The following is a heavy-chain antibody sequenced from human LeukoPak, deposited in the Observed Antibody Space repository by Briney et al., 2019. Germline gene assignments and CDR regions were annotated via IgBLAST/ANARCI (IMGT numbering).Heavy chain of an antibody. Sequence: SETLSLTCTVSSVSISNRSYYWGWIRQPPGKGLEWIGSISQSGSTYYNPSLKSRVAMSVDTSENHLSLELNSVTAADTAVYYCARARISLVRGVPYYFDYWGQGTLVTVSS. V-gene: IGHV4-39*07. CDR2: ISQSGST. CDR3: ARARISLVRGVPYYFDY. J-gene: IGHJ4*02. CDR1: SVSISNRSYY. D-gene: IGHD3-10*01.